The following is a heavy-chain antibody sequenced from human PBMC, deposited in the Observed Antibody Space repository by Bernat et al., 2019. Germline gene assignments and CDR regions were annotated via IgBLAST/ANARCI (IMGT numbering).Heavy chain of an antibody. D-gene: IGHD5-18*01. CDR3: AREESGYSYGYGY. V-gene: IGHV3-33*08. CDR1: GFIFSSYG. CDR2: IWYDGSNK. J-gene: IGHJ4*02. Sequence: VQLVESGGGLVQPGGSLRLSCVASGFIFSSYGMHWVRQAPGKGLEWVAVIWYDGSNKYYADSVKGRFTISRDNSKNTLYLQMNSLRAEDTAVYYCAREESGYSYGYGYWGQGTLVTVSS.